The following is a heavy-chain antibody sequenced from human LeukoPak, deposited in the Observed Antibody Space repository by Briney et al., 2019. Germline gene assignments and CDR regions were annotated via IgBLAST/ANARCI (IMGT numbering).Heavy chain of an antibody. J-gene: IGHJ6*03. V-gene: IGHV3-11*04. CDR2: ISSGGSTI. Sequence: NPGGSLRLSCAASGFTFSDYYMSWIRQAPGKGLEWVSYISSGGSTIYYADSVKGRFTISRDNAKNSLYLQMNSLRAEDTAVYYCARDSWDWNDYMTYYYYYMDVWGKGTTVTVSS. D-gene: IGHD1-1*01. CDR1: GFTFSDYY. CDR3: ARDSWDWNDYMTYYYYYMDV.